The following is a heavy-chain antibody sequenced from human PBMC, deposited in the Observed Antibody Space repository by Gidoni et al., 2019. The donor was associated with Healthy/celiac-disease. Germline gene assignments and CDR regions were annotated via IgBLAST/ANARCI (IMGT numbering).Heavy chain of an antibody. CDR1: GGTFSSYA. Sequence: QVQLVQSGAEVKKTGSSVKVSCKAPGGTFSSYAISWVRQAPGQGLEWMGGIIPIFGTANYAQKFQGRVTITADESTSTAYMELSSLRSEDTAVYYCARDAVAGIEYFQHWGQGTLVTVSS. V-gene: IGHV1-69*01. CDR3: ARDAVAGIEYFQH. CDR2: IIPIFGTA. D-gene: IGHD6-19*01. J-gene: IGHJ1*01.